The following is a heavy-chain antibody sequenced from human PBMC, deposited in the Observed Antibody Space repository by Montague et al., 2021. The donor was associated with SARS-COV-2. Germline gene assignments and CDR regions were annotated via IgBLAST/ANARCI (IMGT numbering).Heavy chain of an antibody. J-gene: IGHJ6*02. V-gene: IGHV3-33*01. D-gene: IGHD2-15*01. CDR2: IWYDGSNK. CDR1: GFTFSSYG. CDR3: ARILSYYYGMDV. Sequence: SLRLSCAASGFTFSSYGMHWVRQAPGKGLEWVAVIWYDGSNKYYADSVKGRFITSRDNSKNTLYLQMNSLRAEDTAVYYCARILSYYYGMDVWGQGTTVTVSS.